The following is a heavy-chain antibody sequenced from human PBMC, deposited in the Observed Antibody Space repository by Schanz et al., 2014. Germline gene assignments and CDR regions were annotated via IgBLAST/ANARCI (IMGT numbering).Heavy chain of an antibody. D-gene: IGHD6-25*01. CDR1: GYTFSNDD. V-gene: IGHV1-8*01. CDR2: MQPDSGKT. J-gene: IGHJ5*02. Sequence: VQSVHSGTEVQKLGTSVKVSCKTSGYTFSNDDINWVRQAIGQGPEWMGWMQPDSGKTHYAEKFQGRVAMTRDVSISTAYMELSSLASEDTAVYYCARGQRRTIGRPFGPWGQGTLVTVSS. CDR3: ARGQRRTIGRPFGP.